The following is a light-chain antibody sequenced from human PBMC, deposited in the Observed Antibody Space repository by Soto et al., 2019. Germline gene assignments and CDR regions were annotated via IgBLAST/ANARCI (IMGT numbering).Light chain of an antibody. CDR1: QSVNSN. V-gene: IGKV3-11*01. CDR3: QHRYNWPVT. CDR2: DAS. Sequence: EIVLTQSPATLSLSPGERATLSCRASQSVNSNLAWYQQKPGQAPRLLIFDASNRATGIPARFSGSGSGTDFTLTISSLEPEDFAVYFCQHRYNWPVTFGQGTRLEIK. J-gene: IGKJ5*01.